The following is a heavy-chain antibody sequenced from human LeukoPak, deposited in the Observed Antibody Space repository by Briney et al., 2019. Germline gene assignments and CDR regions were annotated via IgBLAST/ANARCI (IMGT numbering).Heavy chain of an antibody. Sequence: GGSLRLSCVGSGFIFGDFYMNWIRQAPGKGLEWISFITSSGDSIYYADSVKGRFTVFRDNAKNSLYLQMNSLRAEDTAVYFCARDXEYSDNXGQGTLVSVSS. CDR3: ARDXEYSDN. CDR2: ITSSGDSI. D-gene: IGHD1-1*01. J-gene: IGHJ4*02. V-gene: IGHV3-11*01. CDR1: GFIFGDFY.